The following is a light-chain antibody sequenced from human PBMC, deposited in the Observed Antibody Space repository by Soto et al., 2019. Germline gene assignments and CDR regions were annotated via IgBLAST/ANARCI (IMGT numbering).Light chain of an antibody. V-gene: IGKV3-20*01. CDR2: GAV. CDR1: QTVSDDY. J-gene: IGKJ2*01. CDR3: QQYGNSPGYT. Sequence: EIVLTQSPGTLSLSPGERATLSCRASQTVSDDYVAWYHHKPGQPPRLLVYGAVSRAPGIPDRFSGSRSGTQFTLTISRLEPEDFAVYYCQQYGNSPGYTFGQGTKLEI.